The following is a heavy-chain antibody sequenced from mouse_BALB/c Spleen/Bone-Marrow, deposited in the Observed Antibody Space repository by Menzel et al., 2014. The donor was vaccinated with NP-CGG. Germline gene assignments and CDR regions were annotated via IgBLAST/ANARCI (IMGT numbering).Heavy chain of an antibody. J-gene: IGHJ3*01. Sequence: EVMLVESGGGLVKPGGSLKLSCAASGFTFSSYAMSWVRQTPEKRLEWVATISSGGTYTYYPDSVKGRFTISRDNAKNTLYLQMGSLRSEDTAMYYCARQRFAYWGQGTLVTVSA. CDR1: GFTFSSYA. CDR2: ISSGGTYT. V-gene: IGHV5-9-3*01. CDR3: ARQRFAY.